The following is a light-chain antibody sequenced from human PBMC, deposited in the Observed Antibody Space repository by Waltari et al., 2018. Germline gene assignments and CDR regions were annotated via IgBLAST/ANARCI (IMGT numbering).Light chain of an antibody. CDR2: NTD. V-gene: IGLV1-44*01. J-gene: IGLJ2*01. Sequence: QSLLTQPPSASGTPGQGVTISCSGSASNIGRNSVNWYQQVPGMAPKLLIYNTDQRPSGVPDRFSGSKSGTSASLVSSGLQSDDEAEYYCASWDDNLSALFGGGTKLTV. CDR3: ASWDDNLSAL. CDR1: ASNIGRNS.